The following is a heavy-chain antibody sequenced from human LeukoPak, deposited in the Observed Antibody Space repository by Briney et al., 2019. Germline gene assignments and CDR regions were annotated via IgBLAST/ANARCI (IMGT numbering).Heavy chain of an antibody. CDR3: ARDNYYDSSGLGY. V-gene: IGHV3-21*01. J-gene: IGHJ4*02. D-gene: IGHD3-22*01. Sequence: PGGSLRLSCAASGFTVSSNYMTWVRQAPGKGLEWVSSISSSSSYIYYADSVKGRFTISRDNAKNSLYLQMNSLRAEDTAVYYCARDNYYDSSGLGYWGQGTLVTVSS. CDR1: GFTVSSNY. CDR2: ISSSSSYI.